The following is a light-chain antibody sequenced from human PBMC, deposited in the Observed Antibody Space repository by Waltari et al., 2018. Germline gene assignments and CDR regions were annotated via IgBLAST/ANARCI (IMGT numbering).Light chain of an antibody. CDR2: YDD. CDR1: SSNIGNTT. Sequence: QSVLTQPPSVSEAPRQRVTISCSGSSSNIGNTTVNWYQQLPGKAPKLLIYYDDLLPSGVSDRFSGSKSGTSASLAISGLQSEDEADYYCAAWDDSLSAWVFGGGTKLTVL. V-gene: IGLV1-36*01. J-gene: IGLJ3*02. CDR3: AAWDDSLSAWV.